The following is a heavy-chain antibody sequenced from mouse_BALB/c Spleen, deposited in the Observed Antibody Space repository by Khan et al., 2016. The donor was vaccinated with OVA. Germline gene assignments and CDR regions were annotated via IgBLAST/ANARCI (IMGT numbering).Heavy chain of an antibody. Sequence: QIQLVQSGTELAKPGASVKMSCKASGYTFISYWMHWVKQRPGQGLEWIGYINPSTGYTEYNQRFKDKATLTTDKSSNTAYMQLSSLTSEDSAVYYCTRRGLNGIFVYWGQGTRVTVSA. CDR2: INPSTGYT. CDR3: TRRGLNGIFVY. V-gene: IGHV1-7*01. J-gene: IGHJ3*01. D-gene: IGHD2-1*01. CDR1: GYTFISYW.